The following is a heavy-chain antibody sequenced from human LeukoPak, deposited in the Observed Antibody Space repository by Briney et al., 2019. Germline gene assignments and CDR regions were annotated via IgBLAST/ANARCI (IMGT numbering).Heavy chain of an antibody. CDR1: GGTFSSYA. CDR3: ARDNPKNWFDP. CDR2: IIPILGIA. J-gene: IGHJ5*02. D-gene: IGHD1-14*01. Sequence: ASVKVSCEASGGTFSSYAISWVRQAPGKGLEWMGRIIPILGIANYAQKFQGRVTITVDKSTSTAYMELSSLRSEDTAVYYCARDNPKNWFDPWGQGTLVTVSS. V-gene: IGHV1-69*04.